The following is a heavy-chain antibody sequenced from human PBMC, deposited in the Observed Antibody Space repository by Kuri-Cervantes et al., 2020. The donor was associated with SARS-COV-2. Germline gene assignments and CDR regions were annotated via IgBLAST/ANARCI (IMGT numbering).Heavy chain of an antibody. Sequence: GESLKISCTASGFIFSDYYMTWIRQAPGKGLEWVSNIGPSGTTKYYADSVKGRFTISRDNAKNSLYLQMNSLRAEDTAVYYCARVARYCSSTSCSYYFDYWGQRTLVTVSS. D-gene: IGHD2-2*01. CDR1: GFIFSDYY. J-gene: IGHJ4*02. CDR2: IGPSGTTK. V-gene: IGHV3-11*04. CDR3: ARVARYCSSTSCSYYFDY.